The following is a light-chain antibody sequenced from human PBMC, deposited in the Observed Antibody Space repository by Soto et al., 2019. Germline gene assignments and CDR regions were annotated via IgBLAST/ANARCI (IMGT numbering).Light chain of an antibody. J-gene: IGKJ1*01. CDR2: GTS. CDR3: QQYGSSPRT. Sequence: ETVLTQSPGTLSLSPGERATLSCRASQSVSSNYLAWYQQKPGQAPRLLIYGTSNRATGIPDRFSGSGSGTDFSLTISSLEPGDLAVYYCQQYGSSPRTFGQGTKVDIK. V-gene: IGKV3-20*01. CDR1: QSVSSNY.